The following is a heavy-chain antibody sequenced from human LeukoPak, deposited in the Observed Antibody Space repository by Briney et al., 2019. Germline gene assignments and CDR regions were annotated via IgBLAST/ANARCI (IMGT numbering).Heavy chain of an antibody. CDR2: INHSGST. V-gene: IGHV4-34*01. Sequence: NASETLSLTCAVYGVSFSGYYWSWIRQPPGKGLEWIGEINHSGSTNYNPSLKSRVTISVDTSKNQFSLKLSSVTAADTAVYYCARESSGYSRKPIDHWGQGTLVTVSS. CDR3: ARESSGYSRKPIDH. J-gene: IGHJ4*02. D-gene: IGHD3-22*01. CDR1: GVSFSGYY.